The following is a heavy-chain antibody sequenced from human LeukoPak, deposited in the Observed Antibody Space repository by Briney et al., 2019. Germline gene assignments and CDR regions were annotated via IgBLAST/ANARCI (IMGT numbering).Heavy chain of an antibody. J-gene: IGHJ6*03. CDR3: ALGGYSYGYYYYYMDV. Sequence: PSETLSLTCTVSGGSISSYYWSWIRQPPGKGLEWIGYIYYSGSTNYNPSLKSRVTISVDTSKNQFSLKLGSVTAADTAVYYCALGGYSYGYYYYYMDVWGKGTTVTVSS. CDR2: IYYSGST. V-gene: IGHV4-59*01. CDR1: GGSISSYY. D-gene: IGHD5-18*01.